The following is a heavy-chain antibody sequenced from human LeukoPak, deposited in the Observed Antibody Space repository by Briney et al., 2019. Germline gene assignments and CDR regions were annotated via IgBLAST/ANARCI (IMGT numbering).Heavy chain of an antibody. CDR2: IYYSGST. CDR3: ASIIVGVTPQH. Sequence: PSETLSLTCTVSGGSISSSSYYWGWIRQPPGKGLEWIGSIYYSGSTYYNPSLKSRVTMSVDTSKNQFSLKLSSVTAADTAVYYCASIIVGVTPQHWGQGTLVTVSS. V-gene: IGHV4-39*01. D-gene: IGHD1-26*01. CDR1: GGSISSSSYY. J-gene: IGHJ1*01.